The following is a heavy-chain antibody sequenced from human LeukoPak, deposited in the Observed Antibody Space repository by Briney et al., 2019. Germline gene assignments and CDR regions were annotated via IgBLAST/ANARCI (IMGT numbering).Heavy chain of an antibody. J-gene: IGHJ4*02. Sequence: SETLSLTCAVYGGSFSGYYWSWIRQPPGKGLEWIGEINHSGSTNYNPSLKSRVTISVDTSKNQFSLKLSSVTAADTAVYYCARDLGHDYGGNSGGDYWGQGTLVTVSS. CDR2: INHSGST. D-gene: IGHD4-23*01. CDR3: ARDLGHDYGGNSGGDY. CDR1: GGSFSGYY. V-gene: IGHV4-34*01.